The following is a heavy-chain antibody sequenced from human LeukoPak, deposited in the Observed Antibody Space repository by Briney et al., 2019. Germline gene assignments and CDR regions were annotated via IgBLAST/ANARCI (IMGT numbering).Heavy chain of an antibody. J-gene: IGHJ5*02. D-gene: IGHD2-2*01. CDR1: GGSISSYY. Sequence: SETLSLTCTVSGGSISSYYWSWIRQPPGKGLEWIGYIYYSGSTNYNPSLKSRVTISVDTSKNQFSLKLSSVTAADTAVYYCAGHVPRGRNWFDPWGQGTLVTVSS. V-gene: IGHV4-59*08. CDR2: IYYSGST. CDR3: AGHVPRGRNWFDP.